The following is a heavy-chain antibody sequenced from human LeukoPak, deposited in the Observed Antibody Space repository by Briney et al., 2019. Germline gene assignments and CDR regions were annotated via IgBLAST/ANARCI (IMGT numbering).Heavy chain of an antibody. Sequence: PGGSLRLSCAASGFTFSSYSMNWVRQAPGKGLEWVSSISSSSSYIYYADSVKGRFTISRDNAKNSLYLQMNSLRAEDTAVYYCARDKSNGDYFDYWGQGTLVTVSS. V-gene: IGHV3-21*01. J-gene: IGHJ4*02. D-gene: IGHD2-8*01. CDR3: ARDKSNGDYFDY. CDR1: GFTFSSYS. CDR2: ISSSSSYI.